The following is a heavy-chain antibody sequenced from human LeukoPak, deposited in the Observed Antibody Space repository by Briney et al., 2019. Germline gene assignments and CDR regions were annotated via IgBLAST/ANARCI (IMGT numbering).Heavy chain of an antibody. V-gene: IGHV4-4*07. D-gene: IGHD3-22*01. J-gene: IGHJ4*02. CDR3: ARGDYYDSSGFNYGYFDY. Sequence: SETLSLTCTVSGGSLNSFYWSWIRQPAGEGLEWIGSIYYSGSTYYNPSLKSRVTISVDTSKNQFSLKLSSVTAADTAVYYCARGDYYDSSGFNYGYFDYWGQGTLVTVSS. CDR2: IYYSGST. CDR1: GGSLNSFY.